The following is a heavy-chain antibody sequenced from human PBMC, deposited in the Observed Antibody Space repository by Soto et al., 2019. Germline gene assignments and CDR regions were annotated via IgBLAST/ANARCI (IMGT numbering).Heavy chain of an antibody. CDR2: FDPEDGET. J-gene: IGHJ3*02. V-gene: IGHV1-24*01. Sequence: GASVKVSCKVSGYTLTELSMHWVRQAPGKGLEWMGGFDPEDGETIYAQKFQGRVTMTEDTSTDTAYMELSSLRSEDTAVYYCATQYSSSWYGAFDIWGQGTMVTVSS. D-gene: IGHD6-13*01. CDR1: GYTLTELS. CDR3: ATQYSSSWYGAFDI.